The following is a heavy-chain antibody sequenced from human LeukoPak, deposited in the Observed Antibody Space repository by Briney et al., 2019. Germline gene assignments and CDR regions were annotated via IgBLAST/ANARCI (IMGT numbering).Heavy chain of an antibody. D-gene: IGHD5-18*01. CDR3: ARHFNFGGYSYGQGRGWFDP. Sequence: SETLSLTCTVSGYSISSGYYWGWIRQPPGKGLEWIGSIYHSGSTNYNPSLKSRVTISVDTSKNQFSLKLSSVTAADTAVYYCARHFNFGGYSYGQGRGWFDPWGQGTLVTVSS. CDR2: IYHSGST. J-gene: IGHJ5*02. V-gene: IGHV4-38-2*02. CDR1: GYSISSGYY.